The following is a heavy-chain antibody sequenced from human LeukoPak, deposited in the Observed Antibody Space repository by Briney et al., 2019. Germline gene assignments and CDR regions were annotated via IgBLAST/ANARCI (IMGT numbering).Heavy chain of an antibody. CDR3: AKDIALRYFDWLLPSFDY. D-gene: IGHD3-9*01. Sequence: GGSLRLSCAASGFTFDDYAMHWVRQAPGKGLEWVSGISWNSGSIGYADSVKGRFTISRDNAKNSLYLQMNSLRAEDTALYYCAKDIALRYFDWLLPSFDYWGQGTLVTVSS. CDR1: GFTFDDYA. J-gene: IGHJ4*02. V-gene: IGHV3-9*01. CDR2: ISWNSGSI.